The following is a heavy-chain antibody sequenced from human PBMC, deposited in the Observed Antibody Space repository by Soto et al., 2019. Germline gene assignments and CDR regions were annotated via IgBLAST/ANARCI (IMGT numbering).Heavy chain of an antibody. D-gene: IGHD3-3*01. Sequence: EVQLVESGGGLVQPGGSLRLSCAASGFTFSSYEMNWVRQAPGKGLEWISYISSSGSTIYYADSVKGRFTISRDNAKNSLYLQMSSLRAEDTAVYYCVRDRGGYYMGYYFDYWGQGALVTVSS. CDR1: GFTFSSYE. CDR3: VRDRGGYYMGYYFDY. J-gene: IGHJ4*02. CDR2: ISSSGSTI. V-gene: IGHV3-48*03.